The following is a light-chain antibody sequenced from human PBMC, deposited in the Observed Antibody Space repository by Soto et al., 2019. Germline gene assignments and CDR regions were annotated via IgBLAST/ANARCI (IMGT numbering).Light chain of an antibody. J-gene: IGKJ4*01. CDR3: QQYGSSPLT. V-gene: IGKV3-20*01. Sequence: EIVLTQSPGTLSLSLGERATLSCRASQSVSSDYVAWYRQKPGQVPTVLIYRASTRATGIPDRFSGSGSGTDFTITISRVEPEDFAVYYCQQYGSSPLTFGGGNRVEIK. CDR2: RAS. CDR1: QSVSSDY.